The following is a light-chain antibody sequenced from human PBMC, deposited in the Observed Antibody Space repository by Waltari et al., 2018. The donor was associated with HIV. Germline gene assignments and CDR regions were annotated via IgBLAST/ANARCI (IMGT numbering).Light chain of an antibody. V-gene: IGLV2-23*02. CDR2: EVS. J-gene: IGLJ2*01. CDR3: CSYASTTDTYVV. CDR1: SSDVWCFNL. Sequence: QSALTQPASVPGSPGPSITIPCTGTSSDVWCFNLLSWYQQHPGKAPKLIIYEVSKRPSGVSNRFSGSKSGSTASLTISGLQPEDEADYCCCSYASTTDTYVVFGGGTKLTVL.